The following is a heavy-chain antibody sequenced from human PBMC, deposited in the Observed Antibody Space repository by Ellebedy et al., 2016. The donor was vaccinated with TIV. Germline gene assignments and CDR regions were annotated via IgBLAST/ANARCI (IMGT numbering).Heavy chain of an antibody. J-gene: IGHJ5*02. CDR3: AKDKRRVRGTNWFDP. Sequence: GESLKISCAASGFTFSSYWMHWVRQAPGKGLEWVSLISGDGGSTYYADSVKGRFTISRDNSKNSLYLQMNSLRTEDTALYYCAKDKRRVRGTNWFDPWGQGTLVTVSS. CDR2: ISGDGGST. D-gene: IGHD3-10*01. CDR1: GFTFSSYW. V-gene: IGHV3-43*02.